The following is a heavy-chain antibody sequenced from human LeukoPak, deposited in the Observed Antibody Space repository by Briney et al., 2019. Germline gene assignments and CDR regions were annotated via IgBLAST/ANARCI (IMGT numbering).Heavy chain of an antibody. D-gene: IGHD4-17*01. Sequence: GGSLRLSCAASGFTFSSYSMNWVRQAPGKGLEWVSSISSSSSYIYYADSVKGRFTISRDNAKNTLYLQMNSLRAEDTAVYYCARYYGDYGGLDYWGQGSLVTVSS. CDR1: GFTFSSYS. CDR3: ARYYGDYGGLDY. CDR2: ISSSSSYI. V-gene: IGHV3-21*01. J-gene: IGHJ4*02.